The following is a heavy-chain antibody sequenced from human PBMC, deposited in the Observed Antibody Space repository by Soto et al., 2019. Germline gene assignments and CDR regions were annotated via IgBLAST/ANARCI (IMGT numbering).Heavy chain of an antibody. CDR1: GYTFTSYA. CDR3: ARVSYCSGGSCYSDYFDY. Sequence: GASVKVSCKASGYTFTSYAMHWVRQAPGQRLEWMGWINAGNGNTKYSQKFQGRVTITRDTSASTAYMELSSLRSEDTAVYYCARVSYCSGGSCYSDYFDYWGQGTLVTVSS. V-gene: IGHV1-3*01. D-gene: IGHD2-15*01. J-gene: IGHJ4*02. CDR2: INAGNGNT.